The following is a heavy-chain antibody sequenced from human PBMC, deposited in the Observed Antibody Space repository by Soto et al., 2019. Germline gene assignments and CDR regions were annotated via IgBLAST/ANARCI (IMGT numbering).Heavy chain of an antibody. CDR2: IYYSGST. Sequence: SEALSLRCPVSGCSVSSGSYYWSWIRQPPGKGLEWIGYIYYSGSTNYNPSLKSRVTISVDTSKNQFSLKLSSVTAADTAVYYCARDHIAAAGGGYYYYGMDVWGQGTTVTVSS. J-gene: IGHJ6*02. D-gene: IGHD6-13*01. CDR1: GCSVSSGSYY. V-gene: IGHV4-61*01. CDR3: ARDHIAAAGGGYYYYGMDV.